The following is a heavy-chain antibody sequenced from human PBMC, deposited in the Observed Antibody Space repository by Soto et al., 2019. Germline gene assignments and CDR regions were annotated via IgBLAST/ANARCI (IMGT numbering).Heavy chain of an antibody. CDR1: GGSFSGYY. CDR2: INHSGST. D-gene: IGHD5-12*01. CDR3: ASERLANPPGY. J-gene: IGHJ4*02. Sequence: QVQLQQWGAGLLKPSETLSLTCAVYGGSFSGYYWSWIRQPPGKGLEWIGEINHSGSTNYNPSLKRRVPISVDTSKKQFSLKLSSVTAADTAVYYCASERLANPPGYWGQGTLVTVSS. V-gene: IGHV4-34*01.